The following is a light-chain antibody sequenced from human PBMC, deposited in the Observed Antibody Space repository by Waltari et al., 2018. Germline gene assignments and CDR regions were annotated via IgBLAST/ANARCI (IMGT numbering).Light chain of an antibody. CDR1: SSDVGGYNY. V-gene: IGLV2-11*01. J-gene: IGLJ3*02. CDR3: CSYAGSYTFVRV. Sequence: QSALTQPRPVSGSPGQSVTISCPGTSSDVGGYNYVSWYQQHPGKAPKLMIYDVSKRPSGVPDRFSGSKSGNTASLTISGLQAEDEADYYCCSYAGSYTFVRVFGGGTKLTVL. CDR2: DVS.